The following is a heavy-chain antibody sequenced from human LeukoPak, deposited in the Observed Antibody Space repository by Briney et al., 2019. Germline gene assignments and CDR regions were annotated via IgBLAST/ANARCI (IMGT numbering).Heavy chain of an antibody. CDR3: ARELEPWGYYYGMDV. V-gene: IGHV1-2*02. D-gene: IGHD1-26*01. J-gene: IGHJ6*02. CDR2: INPNSGGT. CDR1: GYTFTDYY. Sequence: GASARVSCKASGYTFTDYYMHWVRQAPGQGLEWMGWINPNSGGTNYAQKFQGRVTMTRDTSISTAYMELSRLRSDDTAVYYCARELEPWGYYYGMDVWGQGTTVTVSS.